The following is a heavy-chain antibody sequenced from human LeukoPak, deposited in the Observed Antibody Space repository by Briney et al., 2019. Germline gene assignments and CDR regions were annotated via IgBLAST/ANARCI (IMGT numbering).Heavy chain of an antibody. D-gene: IGHD3-10*01. V-gene: IGHV4-39*07. CDR3: ARERGDMVRVFDY. J-gene: IGHJ4*02. CDR2: IYYSGST. Sequence: PSETLSLTCTVSGGSISSSSYYWGWIRQPPGKGLEWIGSIYYSGSTNYSPSLKSRVSMSMDTSKNQFSLNLSSVTAADTAVYYCARERGDMVRVFDYWGQGTLVTVSS. CDR1: GGSISSSSYY.